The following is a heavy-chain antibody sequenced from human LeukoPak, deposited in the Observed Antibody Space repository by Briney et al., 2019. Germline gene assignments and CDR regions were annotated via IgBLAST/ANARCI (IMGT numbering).Heavy chain of an antibody. CDR2: IYHSGST. J-gene: IGHJ4*02. Sequence: SETLSLTCAVSGYSISSGYYWGWIRQPPGKGLEWIWNIYHSGSTYYNPSLKSRVTISVDTSKNQFSLKLSSVTAADTAVYYCARDRAVTTFDYWGQGTLVTVSS. D-gene: IGHD4-17*01. CDR1: GYSISSGYY. V-gene: IGHV4-38-2*02. CDR3: ARDRAVTTFDY.